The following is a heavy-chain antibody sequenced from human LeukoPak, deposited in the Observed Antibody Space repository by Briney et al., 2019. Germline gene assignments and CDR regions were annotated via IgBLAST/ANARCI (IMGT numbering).Heavy chain of an antibody. V-gene: IGHV3-30-3*01. D-gene: IGHD3-10*01. J-gene: IGHJ4*02. Sequence: GRSLRLSCAASGFTFSSYAMHWVRQAPGKGLEWVAVISYDGSNKYYADSVKGRFTISRDNSKNTLYLQMNSLRAEDTAVYYCARDRGGEIDYWGQGTLVTVSS. CDR2: ISYDGSNK. CDR1: GFTFSSYA. CDR3: ARDRGGEIDY.